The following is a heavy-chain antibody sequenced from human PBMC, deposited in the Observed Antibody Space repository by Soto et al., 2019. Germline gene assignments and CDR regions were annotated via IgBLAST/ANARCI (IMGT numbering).Heavy chain of an antibody. D-gene: IGHD3-10*01. CDR1: GFTFSSYA. Sequence: GGSLRLSCAAFGFTFSSYAMNWVRQAPGKGLEWVSSISSSSSYIYYADSVKGRFTISRDNAKNSLYLQMNSLRAEDTAVYYCARDYLAQEVIDYWGQGTLVTVSS. J-gene: IGHJ4*02. CDR3: ARDYLAQEVIDY. CDR2: ISSSSSYI. V-gene: IGHV3-21*01.